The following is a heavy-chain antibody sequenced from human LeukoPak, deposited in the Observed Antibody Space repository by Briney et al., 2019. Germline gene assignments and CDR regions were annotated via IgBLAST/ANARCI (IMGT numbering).Heavy chain of an antibody. Sequence: ASGKVSCKAAGYTFTRYSMHWVRQAPGQGLEWMGVIDPSGGSTNYAQKFQERVNVTRERARSTVYLDLSSLRSEDTAVYYCARASLDVMVNYWGQGTLVTVSS. D-gene: IGHD2-21*01. V-gene: IGHV1-46*01. CDR3: ARASLDVMVNY. CDR2: IDPSGGST. CDR1: GYTFTRYS. J-gene: IGHJ4*02.